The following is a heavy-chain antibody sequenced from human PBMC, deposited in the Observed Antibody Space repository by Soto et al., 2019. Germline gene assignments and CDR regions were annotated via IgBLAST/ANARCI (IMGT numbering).Heavy chain of an antibody. Sequence: QVQLVQSGAEVKKPGSSVKVSCKASGGTFSSYTISWVRQAPGQGREWMGRIIPILGIANYAQKFQGRVTITADKPTSTAYMELSSLRSEDTAVYSCARGGSGWFFDYWGQGTLVTVSS. V-gene: IGHV1-69*02. CDR1: GGTFSSYT. D-gene: IGHD6-19*01. CDR3: ARGGSGWFFDY. J-gene: IGHJ4*02. CDR2: IIPILGIA.